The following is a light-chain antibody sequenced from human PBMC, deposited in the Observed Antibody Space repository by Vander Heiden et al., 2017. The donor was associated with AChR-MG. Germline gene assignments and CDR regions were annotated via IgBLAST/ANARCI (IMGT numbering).Light chain of an antibody. V-gene: IGLV1-44*01. CDR3: AAWDDSLNGPI. CDR2: SNN. J-gene: IGLJ2*01. Sequence: QSVLPQPPSAYGTPGQRVTIPCSGSSSNIGSNTVNWYQQLPGTAPKLLIYSNNQRPSGVPDRFSGSKSGTSASLAISGLQSEDEADYYCAAWDDSLNGPIFGGGTKLTVL. CDR1: SSNIGSNT.